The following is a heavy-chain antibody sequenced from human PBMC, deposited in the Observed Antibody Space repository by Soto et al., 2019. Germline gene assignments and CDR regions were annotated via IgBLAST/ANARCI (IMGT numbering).Heavy chain of an antibody. D-gene: IGHD4-17*01. CDR1: GGTFSSYT. J-gene: IGHJ6*02. Sequence: SVKVSCKASGGTFSSYTISWVRQAPGQGIEWMGRIIPIFGTANYAQKFQGRVTITADESTSTAYMELSSLRSEDTAVYYCASPPTTGNYYYYGMDVWGQGTTVTVSS. CDR2: IIPIFGTA. CDR3: ASPPTTGNYYYYGMDV. V-gene: IGHV1-69*13.